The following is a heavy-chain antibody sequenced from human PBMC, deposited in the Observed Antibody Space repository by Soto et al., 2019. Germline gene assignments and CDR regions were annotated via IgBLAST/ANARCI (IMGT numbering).Heavy chain of an antibody. Sequence: QVQLVESGGGVVQPGRSLRLSCAASGFTFSSYGMQWVRQAPGKGLEWVAVIWYDGSNKYYADSVKGRFTISRDNSKNTLYLQMNSLRAEDTAVYYCARDGYYGSGRPCYYYDMDVWGRGTTVTVSS. J-gene: IGHJ6*02. CDR3: ARDGYYGSGRPCYYYDMDV. CDR1: GFTFSSYG. V-gene: IGHV3-33*01. CDR2: IWYDGSNK. D-gene: IGHD3-10*01.